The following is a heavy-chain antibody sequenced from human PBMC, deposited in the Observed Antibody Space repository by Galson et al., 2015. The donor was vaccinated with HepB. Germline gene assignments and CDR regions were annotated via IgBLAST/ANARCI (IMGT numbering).Heavy chain of an antibody. CDR2: INSDGGIT. J-gene: IGHJ6*02. Sequence: SLRLSCAASEFTFNNYWMNWVRQAPGQGLVWVSRINSDGGITNYADYVKGRFTISRDNAKNTLYLQMKSLRVEDTALYYCAREPYDSSGYIDVWGQGTTVTVSS. V-gene: IGHV3-74*01. CDR1: EFTFNNYW. CDR3: AREPYDSSGYIDV. D-gene: IGHD3-22*01.